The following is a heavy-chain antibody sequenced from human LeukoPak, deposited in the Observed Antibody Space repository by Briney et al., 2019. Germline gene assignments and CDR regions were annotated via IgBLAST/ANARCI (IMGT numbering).Heavy chain of an antibody. V-gene: IGHV4-39*07. CDR3: ARWSEIVDY. Sequence: PSETLSLTCTVSGGSISSSSYYWGWIRQPPGKGLEWIGSIYYSGSTYYNPSLKSRVTISVDTSKNQFSLKLSSVTAADTAVYYCARWSEIVDYWGQGTLVTVSS. D-gene: IGHD2/OR15-2a*01. J-gene: IGHJ4*02. CDR2: IYYSGST. CDR1: GGSISSSSYY.